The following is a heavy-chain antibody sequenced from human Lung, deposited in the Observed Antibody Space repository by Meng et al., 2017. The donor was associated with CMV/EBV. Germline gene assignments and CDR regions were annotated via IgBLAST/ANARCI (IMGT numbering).Heavy chain of an antibody. V-gene: IGHV4-4*07. CDR2: IYTSGTT. D-gene: IGHD6-19*01. CDR3: ARAEADTGNFDY. J-gene: IGHJ4*02. CDR1: GGSISSYY. Sequence: QVQLQGSGPGLGKPSETLSPTCTVSGGSISSYYWSWIRQSAGKGLEWIGRIYTSGTTIYNPSLKSRLTLSLDTSKNQFSLKLNSVTAADTAVYYCARAEADTGNFDYWGQGTLVTVSS.